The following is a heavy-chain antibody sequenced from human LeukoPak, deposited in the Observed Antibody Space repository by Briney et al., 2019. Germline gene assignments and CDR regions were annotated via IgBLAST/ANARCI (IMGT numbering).Heavy chain of an antibody. D-gene: IGHD3-16*01. CDR1: GGSISSYY. CDR2: IYTSGST. J-gene: IGHJ4*02. CDR3: ARMDYDYVWGSYEDY. Sequence: PSETLSLTCTVSGGSISSYYWSWIRQPAGKGLEWIGRIYTSGSTNYNPSLKSRVTISVDTSKNQFSLKLSSVTAADTAVYYCARMDYDYVWGSYEDYWGQGTLVTVSS. V-gene: IGHV4-4*07.